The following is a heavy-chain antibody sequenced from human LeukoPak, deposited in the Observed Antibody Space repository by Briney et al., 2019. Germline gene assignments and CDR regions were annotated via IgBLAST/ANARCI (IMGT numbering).Heavy chain of an antibody. D-gene: IGHD3-3*01. CDR1: GFTFSGYA. V-gene: IGHV3-33*08. CDR2: IWYDGSNK. CDR3: ASSDFWSGYYLDY. Sequence: GGSLRLSCAASGFTFSGYAMHWVRQAPGKGLEWVAVIWYDGSNKYYADSVKGRFTISRDNSKNTLYLQMNSLRAEDTAVYYCASSDFWSGYYLDYWGQGTLVTVSS. J-gene: IGHJ4*02.